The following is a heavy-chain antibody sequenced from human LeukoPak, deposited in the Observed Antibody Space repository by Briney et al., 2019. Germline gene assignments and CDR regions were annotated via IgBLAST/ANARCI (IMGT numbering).Heavy chain of an antibody. J-gene: IGHJ3*02. CDR2: IYYTGIS. Sequence: SETLSLTCTVSGASITIGAESYHWGWIRQPPGTGLEWIGTIYYTGISYYNPSLESRVTSSLDTSKNQFSLTLNSVTAADTAVYYCVRADYNGGNPGSFDIWGRGTMVTVSS. V-gene: IGHV4-39*07. CDR1: GASITIGAESYH. D-gene: IGHD2-8*01. CDR3: VRADYNGGNPGSFDI.